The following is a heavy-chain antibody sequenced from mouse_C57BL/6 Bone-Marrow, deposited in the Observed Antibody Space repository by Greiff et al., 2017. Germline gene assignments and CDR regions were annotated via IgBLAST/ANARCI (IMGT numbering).Heavy chain of an antibody. J-gene: IGHJ3*01. CDR2: ISDGGSYT. CDR3: ARDRVYYGSSFWFAY. CDR1: GFTFSSYA. V-gene: IGHV5-4*01. Sequence: EVQLVESGGGLVKPGGSLKLSCAASGFTFSSYAMSWVRQTPEKRLEWVATISDGGSYTYYPGNVKGRFTISRDNAKNNLYLQMSHLKSEDTAMYYCARDRVYYGSSFWFAYWGQGTLVTVSA. D-gene: IGHD1-1*01.